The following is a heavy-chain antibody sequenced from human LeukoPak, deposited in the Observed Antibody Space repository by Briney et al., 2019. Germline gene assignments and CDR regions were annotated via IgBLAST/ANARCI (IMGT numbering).Heavy chain of an antibody. CDR3: ARGRRYYDSSGPISGGYYYYMDV. V-gene: IGHV1-2*02. Sequence: GASVKISCKASGYSFTGYYIHWVRQAPGQGLEWMGWINPNSGGTNYAQKFQGRVTMTRDTSISTAYMELSRLRSDDTAVYYCARGRRYYDSSGPISGGYYYYMDVWGKGTTVTISS. J-gene: IGHJ6*03. CDR1: GYSFTGYY. CDR2: INPNSGGT. D-gene: IGHD3-22*01.